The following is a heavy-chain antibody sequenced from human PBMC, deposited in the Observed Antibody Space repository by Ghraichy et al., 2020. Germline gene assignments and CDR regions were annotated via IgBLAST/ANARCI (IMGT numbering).Heavy chain of an antibody. CDR3: ARHAGPTENWFDP. CDR1: GGSISSYY. V-gene: IGHV4-4*09. CDR2: IYTSGST. Sequence: SETLSLTCTVSGGSISSYYWSWIRQPPGKGLEWIGYIYTSGSTNYNPSLKSRVTISVDTSKNQFSLKLSSVTAADTAVYYCARHAGPTENWFDPWGQGTLVTVSS. J-gene: IGHJ5*02.